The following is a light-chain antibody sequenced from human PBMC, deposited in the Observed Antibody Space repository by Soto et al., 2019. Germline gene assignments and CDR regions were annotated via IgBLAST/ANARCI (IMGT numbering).Light chain of an antibody. V-gene: IGLV2-14*01. J-gene: IGLJ1*01. Sequence: ALTQPASVSGSPGQSITISCTGTSSDVGGYNYVSWYQQHPGKAPKLMIYEVSNRPSGVSNRFSGSKSGNTASLTISGLQAEDGADYYCSSYTSSSTYVFGTGTKVTVL. CDR3: SSYTSSSTYV. CDR1: SSDVGGYNY. CDR2: EVS.